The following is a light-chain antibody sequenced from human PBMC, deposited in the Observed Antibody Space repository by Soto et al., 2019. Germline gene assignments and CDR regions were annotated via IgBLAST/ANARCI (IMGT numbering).Light chain of an antibody. J-gene: IGKJ3*01. CDR1: QGVGGW. Sequence: QIPPSPSPVPASVGARATMTCPASQGVGGWLAWYQQKPGKVPKLLIYATSSLHSGVPSRFSGSGSGTDFTLSISSLQPEDFATYYCQQTHSLPLSFGPGTKVDIK. CDR2: ATS. CDR3: QQTHSLPLS. V-gene: IGKV1-12*01.